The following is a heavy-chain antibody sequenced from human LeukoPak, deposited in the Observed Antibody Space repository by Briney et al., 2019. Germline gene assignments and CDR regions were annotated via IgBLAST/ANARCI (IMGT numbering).Heavy chain of an antibody. CDR1: GYTFTSYD. J-gene: IGHJ4*02. CDR3: ARGVLAHTEDDH. CDR2: MNPNSGNT. V-gene: IGHV1-8*03. D-gene: IGHD3-3*01. Sequence: ASVKVSCKASGYTFTSYDINWVRQATGQGLEWMGWMNPNSGNTGYAQKFQGRVTITRNTSISTAYMELSSLRSEDTAVYYCARGVLAHTEDDHWGQGTLVTVSS.